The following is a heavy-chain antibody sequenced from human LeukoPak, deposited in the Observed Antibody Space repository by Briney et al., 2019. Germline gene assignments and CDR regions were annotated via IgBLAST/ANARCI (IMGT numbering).Heavy chain of an antibody. CDR3: AVGATTLFDY. V-gene: IGHV4-59*01. CDR2: IYYSGST. D-gene: IGHD1-26*01. CDR1: GGSISSYY. Sequence: SETLSLICTVSGGSISSYYWSWIQQPPGKGLEWIGYIYYSGSTNYNPSLKSRVTISVDTSKNQFSLRLSSVTAADTAVYYCAVGATTLFDYWGQGTLVTVSS. J-gene: IGHJ4*02.